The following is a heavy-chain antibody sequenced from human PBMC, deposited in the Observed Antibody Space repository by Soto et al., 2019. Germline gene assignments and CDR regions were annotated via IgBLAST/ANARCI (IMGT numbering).Heavy chain of an antibody. J-gene: IGHJ5*02. V-gene: IGHV1-18*01. CDR3: ARQGNDCGGKGWIAGWFDP. Sequence: QVQLVQSGAEVKKPGASVKVSCKASGYTFTSYGISWVRQAPGQGLEWMGWISAYNGNTNYAQKLQGRVTMTTDTSTSTAHMELRRLRSDDTAVYYCARQGNDCGGKGWIAGWFDPWGQGTLVTVSS. CDR2: ISAYNGNT. CDR1: GYTFTSYG. D-gene: IGHD4-17*01.